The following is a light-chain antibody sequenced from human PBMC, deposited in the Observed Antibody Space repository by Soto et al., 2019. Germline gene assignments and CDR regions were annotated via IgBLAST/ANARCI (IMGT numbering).Light chain of an antibody. CDR1: SSDVGGYKY. J-gene: IGLJ1*01. V-gene: IGLV2-14*01. Sequence: QSVLNQPASVSGSPGQSIAISCTGTSSDVGGYKYVSWYQQHPGKAPKLMIYDVSNRPSGVSDRFSGSKSGNTASLTISGLQAEDEAGYYCTSYTSSSTYVFGTGTKVTVL. CDR3: TSYTSSSTYV. CDR2: DVS.